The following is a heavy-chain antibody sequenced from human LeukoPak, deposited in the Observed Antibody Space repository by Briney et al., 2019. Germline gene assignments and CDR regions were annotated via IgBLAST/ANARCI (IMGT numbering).Heavy chain of an antibody. D-gene: IGHD4-17*01. V-gene: IGHV3-23*01. CDR2: ISGSGGST. CDR3: AKREYGDYNNWFDP. CDR1: EFTFSSYA. J-gene: IGHJ5*02. Sequence: PGGSLRLSCAASEFTFSSYAMSWVRQAPGKGLEWVSAISGSGGSTYYADSVKGRFTISRDNSKNTLYLQMNSLRAEDTAVYYCAKREYGDYNNWFDPWGQGTLVTVSS.